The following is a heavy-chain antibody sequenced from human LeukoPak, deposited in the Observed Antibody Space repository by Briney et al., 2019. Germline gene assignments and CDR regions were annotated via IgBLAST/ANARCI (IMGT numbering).Heavy chain of an antibody. Sequence: PGGSLRLSCAASGFTFSSYGMHWVRQAPGKGLEWVAVIWYDGSKKYYADSVKGRFTISRDNSKNTLDLQMNSLRVEDTALYYCARMSASYLDQWGQGTLVSVSS. CDR3: ARMSASYLDQ. CDR1: GFTFSSYG. V-gene: IGHV3-33*08. J-gene: IGHJ4*02. CDR2: IWYDGSKK. D-gene: IGHD3-3*01.